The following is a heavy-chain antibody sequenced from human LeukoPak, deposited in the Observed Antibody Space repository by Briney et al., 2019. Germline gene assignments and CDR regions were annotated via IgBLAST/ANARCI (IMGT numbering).Heavy chain of an antibody. CDR1: GFTFSSYA. J-gene: IGHJ3*02. V-gene: IGHV3-23*01. D-gene: IGHD6-19*01. CDR2: ISGSGGST. CDR3: AKDQGYSSAWYSRDGFDM. Sequence: GSLRLSCAASGFTFSSYAMSWVRQAPGKGLEWVSAISGSGGSTYYADSVKGRFTISRDNSKNTLYLQMNSLRAEDTAVYYCAKDQGYSSAWYSRDGFDMWGQGTMVTVSS.